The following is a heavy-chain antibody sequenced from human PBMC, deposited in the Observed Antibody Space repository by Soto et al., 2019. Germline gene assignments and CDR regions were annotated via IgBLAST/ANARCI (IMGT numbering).Heavy chain of an antibody. Sequence: GGSLRLSCAASGFTFSSYAMHWVRQAPGKGLEWVAVISYDGSNKYYADSVKGRFTISRDNSKNTLYLQMNSLRAEDTAVYYCARDGMIEMATTYGVDYWGQGTLVTVSS. CDR3: ARDGMIEMATTYGVDY. V-gene: IGHV3-30-3*01. CDR1: GFTFSSYA. J-gene: IGHJ4*02. CDR2: ISYDGSNK. D-gene: IGHD3-16*01.